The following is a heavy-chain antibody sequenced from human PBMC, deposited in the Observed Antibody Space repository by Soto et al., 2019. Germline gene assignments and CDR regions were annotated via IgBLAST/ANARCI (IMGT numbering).Heavy chain of an antibody. CDR3: ARAGDADY. CDR1: GFTFSTYW. Sequence: EVQLVESGGGLVQPGGSLRLSCAASGFTFSTYWMHWVRQAPGKGLVWVSRINSDGSGTLYADSVRGRFTISRDNAKNTLYLQMNSLRADDTAVYYCARAGDADYWGLGTLVTVSS. CDR2: INSDGSGT. V-gene: IGHV3-74*03. J-gene: IGHJ4*02.